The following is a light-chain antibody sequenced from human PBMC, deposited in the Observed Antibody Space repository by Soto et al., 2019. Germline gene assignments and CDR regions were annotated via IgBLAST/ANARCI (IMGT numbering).Light chain of an antibody. J-gene: IGKJ5*01. CDR2: FIS. CDR3: QQTYSRTIT. Sequence: DIQMTQSPTTLSAPVGDTVTISCRASQTVSSYLNWYQQKVGQDPRILIYFISRLQTGVPSRFSGSGSGRDFNLTITSPQPEDSATYYCQQTYSRTITFGQGTRLEIK. CDR1: QTVSSY. V-gene: IGKV1-39*01.